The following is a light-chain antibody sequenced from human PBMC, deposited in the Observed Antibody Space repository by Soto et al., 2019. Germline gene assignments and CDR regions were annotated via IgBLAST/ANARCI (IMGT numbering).Light chain of an antibody. CDR1: QFISNS. J-gene: IGKJ1*01. CDR3: QQSSNWPRT. Sequence: EIVMTQSPATLSVSPLERVTLSCRASQFISNSLAWYQQRPGQPPRLLIYGASTRAAGIPARFSGSGSGTEFTLTISSLQSEDFAVYYCQQSSNWPRTFGQGTNVDI. CDR2: GAS. V-gene: IGKV3-15*01.